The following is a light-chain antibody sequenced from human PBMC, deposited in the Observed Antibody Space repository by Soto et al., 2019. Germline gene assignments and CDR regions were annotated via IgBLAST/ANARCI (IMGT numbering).Light chain of an antibody. CDR2: DAS. J-gene: IGKJ2*01. CDR1: QTIDNT. V-gene: IGKV3-15*01. CDR3: KHYNYWPYT. Sequence: EIVMTQSPATLSLSPGERATLSCRASQTIDNTLAWYQRKPGQAPRLLIYDASTRATGVQARFSGSGSGTDFTLTIRSLQSEDFAVYYCKHYNYWPYTVGQGTKVDIK.